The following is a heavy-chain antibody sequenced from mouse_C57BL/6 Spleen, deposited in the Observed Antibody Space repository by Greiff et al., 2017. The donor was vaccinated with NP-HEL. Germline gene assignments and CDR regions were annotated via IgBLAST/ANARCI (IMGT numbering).Heavy chain of an antibody. J-gene: IGHJ3*01. CDR2: ISDGGSYT. CDR1: GFTFSSYA. CDR3: ARDEGGTFAY. D-gene: IGHD4-1*01. Sequence: EVMLVESGGGLVKPGGSLKLSCAASGFTFSSYAMSWVRQTPEKRLEWVATISDGGSYTYYPDNVKSRFTISRDNAKNNLYLQMSHLKSEDTAMYYCARDEGGTFAYWGQGTLVTVSA. V-gene: IGHV5-4*01.